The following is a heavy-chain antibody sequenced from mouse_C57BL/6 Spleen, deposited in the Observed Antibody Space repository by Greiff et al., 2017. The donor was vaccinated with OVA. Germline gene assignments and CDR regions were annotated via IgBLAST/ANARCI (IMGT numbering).Heavy chain of an antibody. V-gene: IGHV4-1*01. Sequence: EVQLLESGGGLVQPGGSLKLSCAASGYAFTRYWMSWVRRASGQGLEWIGEFNPDSSTINYAPSLKDKFIISRDNAKIRRYLQMSKVRSEDTTLYYSARRNGNYHYAMDYWGQGTSVTVSS. J-gene: IGHJ4*01. CDR3: ARRNGNYHYAMDY. D-gene: IGHD2-1*01. CDR1: GYAFTRYW. CDR2: FNPDSSTI.